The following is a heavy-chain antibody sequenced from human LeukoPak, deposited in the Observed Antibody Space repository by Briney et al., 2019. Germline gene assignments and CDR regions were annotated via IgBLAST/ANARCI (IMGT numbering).Heavy chain of an antibody. V-gene: IGHV3-7*04. J-gene: IGHJ2*01. CDR3: ARGFYFSMTELYYLDL. Sequence: GGSLRLSCTVSGLNFRSFWMSGVRQSTGKGLEWVANIKQGETEEFYVDSVKGRFTISRENAKNSLYLQMNSMRVEDAAVYYYARGFYFSMTELYYLDLWGRGTLVTVSS. CDR2: IKQGETEE. D-gene: IGHD2-8*01. CDR1: GLNFRSFW.